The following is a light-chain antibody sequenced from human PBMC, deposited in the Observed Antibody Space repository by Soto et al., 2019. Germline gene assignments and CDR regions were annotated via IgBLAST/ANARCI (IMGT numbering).Light chain of an antibody. J-gene: IGLJ3*02. CDR1: ISNIGSKY. Sequence: QPVLTQPPSASTTPGQRVTIFCSGGISNIGSKYIYWYQHLPGAAPKLLIYRDDQRPSGVPDRFSGSKSGTSASLANSGLRSEDEADYYCAAWDDSLNAWVFGGGTKLTVL. CDR3: AAWDDSLNAWV. CDR2: RDD. V-gene: IGLV1-47*01.